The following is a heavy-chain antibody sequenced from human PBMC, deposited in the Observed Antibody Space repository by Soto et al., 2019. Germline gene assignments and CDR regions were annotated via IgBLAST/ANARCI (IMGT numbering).Heavy chain of an antibody. Sequence: SETLSLTCTVSGGSISSYYWSWIRQPAGKGLEWIGRIYTSGSTNYNPSLKSRVTMSVDTSKNQFSLKLSSVTAADTAVYYCAREINYYDSSGYYPHLDYWGQGTLVTVSS. J-gene: IGHJ4*02. D-gene: IGHD3-22*01. CDR3: AREINYYDSSGYYPHLDY. V-gene: IGHV4-4*07. CDR2: IYTSGST. CDR1: GGSISSYY.